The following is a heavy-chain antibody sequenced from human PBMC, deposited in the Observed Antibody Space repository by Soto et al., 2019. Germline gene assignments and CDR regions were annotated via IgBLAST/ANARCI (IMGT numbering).Heavy chain of an antibody. V-gene: IGHV1-69*12. CDR3: ARVLKATVTHNWFDP. CDR1: VGTFSSYA. CDR2: IIPIFGTA. D-gene: IGHD4-4*01. Sequence: QVQLVQSGAEVQKPGSSVKVSCKASVGTFSSYAISWVRQAPGQGLEWMGGIIPIFGTANYAQKFQGRVTITADESTSTAYMELSSLRSEDTAVYYCARVLKATVTHNWFDPWGQGTLVTVSS. J-gene: IGHJ5*02.